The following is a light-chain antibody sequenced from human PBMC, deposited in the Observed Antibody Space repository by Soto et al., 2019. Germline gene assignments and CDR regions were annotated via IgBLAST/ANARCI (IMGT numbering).Light chain of an antibody. CDR1: SSNIGTYT. V-gene: IGLV1-44*01. CDR3: ASWDDSLNGGV. CDR2: TDY. Sequence: QSVLTQPPSVSGTPGQRVTISCSGGSSNIGTYTVNWYQQLPETAPTLLIYTDYQRPSGVPDRFSGSKSGTSASLAINGLQSDDEADYYCASWDDSLNGGVFGGGTKLTVL. J-gene: IGLJ3*02.